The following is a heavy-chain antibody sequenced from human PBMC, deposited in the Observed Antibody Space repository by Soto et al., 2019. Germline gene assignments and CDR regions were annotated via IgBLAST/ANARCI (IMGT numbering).Heavy chain of an antibody. CDR2: ISSSSNYI. CDR1: GFTFSTYT. CDR3: ARGYIAMDY. J-gene: IGHJ4*02. D-gene: IGHD2-21*01. V-gene: IGHV3-21*01. Sequence: EVRVVDSGGGLVKPGGSLRLSCAASGFTFSTYTMNWVRQAPGKGLEWVSSISSSSNYIYYADSLKGRFTISRDNAKNSLFLQMDSLRAEDTAVYYCARGYIAMDYWGQGTLVTVSS.